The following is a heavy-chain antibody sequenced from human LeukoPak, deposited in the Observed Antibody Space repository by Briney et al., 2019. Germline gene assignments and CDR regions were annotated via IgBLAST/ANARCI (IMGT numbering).Heavy chain of an antibody. D-gene: IGHD6-19*01. CDR3: ARLGSRWLILDSMDV. V-gene: IGHV4-34*01. Sequence: SETLSLTCAVYGGSFSGYGWSWIRQPPGKGLEWIGEINHSGSTNYNPSLKSRVTMSADTSKNQFSLKLSSVTAADTAVYYCARLGSRWLILDSMDVWGQGTTVTVSS. CDR1: GGSFSGYG. CDR2: INHSGST. J-gene: IGHJ6*02.